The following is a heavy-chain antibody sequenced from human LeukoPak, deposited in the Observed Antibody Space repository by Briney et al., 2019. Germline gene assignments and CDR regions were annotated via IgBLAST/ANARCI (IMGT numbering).Heavy chain of an antibody. CDR1: EFSVGSNY. Sequence: PGGSLRLSCAASEFSVGSNYMTWVRQAPGKGLEWVSLIYSGGSTYYADSVKGRFTISGDNSKNTLYLQMNSLRAEDTAVYYCAKGDIVVVPAAIGAGISWGQGTLVTVSS. CDR2: IYSGGST. D-gene: IGHD2-2*01. CDR3: AKGDIVVVPAAIGAGIS. J-gene: IGHJ4*02. V-gene: IGHV3-66*01.